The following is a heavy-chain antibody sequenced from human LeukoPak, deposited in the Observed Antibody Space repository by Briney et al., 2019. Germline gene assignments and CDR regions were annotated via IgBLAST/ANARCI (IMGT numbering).Heavy chain of an antibody. CDR1: GFTFSSYD. J-gene: IGHJ2*01. CDR3: ARGRLSGSGSYLWYFDL. D-gene: IGHD3-10*01. CDR2: IGTVGDT. Sequence: GGSLRLSCAASGFTFSSYDMHWVRQLAGKGLEWVSAIGTVGDTYYPDSVKGRFTVSRENAKNSLYFQMNSLRAGDTAVYYCARGRLSGSGSYLWYFDLWGRGTLVTVSS. V-gene: IGHV3-13*01.